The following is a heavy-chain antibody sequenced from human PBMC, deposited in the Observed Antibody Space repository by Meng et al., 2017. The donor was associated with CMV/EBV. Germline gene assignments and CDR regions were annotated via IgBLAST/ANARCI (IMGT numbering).Heavy chain of an antibody. J-gene: IGHJ1*01. V-gene: IGHV3-21*01. CDR2: ISSSSSYI. CDR1: GFTFSSYS. CDR3: ARAHYYDSSGYYYDLYFQH. D-gene: IGHD3-22*01. Sequence: GESLKISCVASGFTFSSYSMNWVRQAPGKGLEWVSSISSSSSYIYYADSVKGRFTISRDNAKNSLYLQMNSLRAEDTAVYYCARAHYYDSSGYYYDLYFQHWGQGTLVTVSS.